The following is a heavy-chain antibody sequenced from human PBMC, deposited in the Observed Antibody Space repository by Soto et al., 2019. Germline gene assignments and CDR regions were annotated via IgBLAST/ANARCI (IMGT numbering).Heavy chain of an antibody. D-gene: IGHD3-22*01. CDR1: GFTFSRYW. CDR2: IKQDGSEK. V-gene: IGHV3-7*03. Sequence: GGSLRLSCAASGFTFSRYWMSWVRQAPGKGLEWVANIKQDGSEKYYVDSVKGRFTISRDTAKNSLYLQMNSLRAEDTAVYYCARLGGIVVNGPFDPWGQGTLVTVSS. J-gene: IGHJ5*02. CDR3: ARLGGIVVNGPFDP.